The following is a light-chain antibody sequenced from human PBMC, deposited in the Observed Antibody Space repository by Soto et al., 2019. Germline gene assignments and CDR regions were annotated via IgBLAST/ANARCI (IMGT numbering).Light chain of an antibody. V-gene: IGKV3-15*01. CDR1: HSVNTN. CDR2: GAS. Sequence: VRTLFTATLCVSPVDSAILSCRAFHSVNTNLAWDQQRPGQPPRLLIYGASTRASDVPGRFSGRWSGREFTLTISRPQAEDFAIYSCHQYNSRPWNFGQGTKVDIK. CDR3: HQYNSRPWN. J-gene: IGKJ1*01.